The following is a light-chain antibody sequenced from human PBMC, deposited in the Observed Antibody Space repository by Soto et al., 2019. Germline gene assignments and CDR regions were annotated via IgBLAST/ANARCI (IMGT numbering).Light chain of an antibody. V-gene: IGKV4-1*01. Sequence: DIVMTQSPDSLAVSLGERATINCRSSQSILYSSSNNNYLAWYQQKPGQPPKLLIFWASTRESGVPARFSGSGSGTDFTLTISSLQAEDVAVYFCQQYYSFPRTFGQGTPLEIK. CDR3: QQYYSFPRT. CDR1: QSILYSSSNNNY. CDR2: WAS. J-gene: IGKJ2*01.